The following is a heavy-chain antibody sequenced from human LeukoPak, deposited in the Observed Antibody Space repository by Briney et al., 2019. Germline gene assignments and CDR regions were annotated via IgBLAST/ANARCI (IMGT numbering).Heavy chain of an antibody. CDR3: ASLHYYDSSALGQ. D-gene: IGHD3-22*01. J-gene: IGHJ4*02. Sequence: ASVKVSCKASGYTFTSYAISWVRQAPGQGLEWMGIINPSGGSTSYAQKFQGRVTMTRDTSTSTVYMELSSLRSEDTAVYYCASLHYYDSSALGQWGQGTLVTVSS. CDR1: GYTFTSYA. V-gene: IGHV1-46*01. CDR2: INPSGGST.